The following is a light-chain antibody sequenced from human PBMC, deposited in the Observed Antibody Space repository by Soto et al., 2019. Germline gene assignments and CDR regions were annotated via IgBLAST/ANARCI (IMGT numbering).Light chain of an antibody. Sequence: DIQLTQSPSSLSASVGDRVTIPCRASQSIRSYLNWYEQEPGKAPKILIYAASSLQSGVPSRGTGSGAGTACTRPISSLQPEDFAADDCQQSYSTTITFGQGTGLEIK. V-gene: IGKV1-39*01. CDR1: QSIRSY. J-gene: IGKJ5*01. CDR3: QQSYSTTIT. CDR2: AAS.